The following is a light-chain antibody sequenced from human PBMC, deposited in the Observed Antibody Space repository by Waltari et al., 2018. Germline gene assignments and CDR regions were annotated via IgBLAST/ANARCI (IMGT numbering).Light chain of an antibody. Sequence: QVVLTQSPSASASLGASVKLTCTLTSGHSSSSIAWHQQPPEKGPRYPTKVKNDGSHTKGDGIPDRFSGSNSGAERYLTISSLQSEDEADYYCQTWGTGITFGGGTKLTVL. CDR2: VKNDGSH. V-gene: IGLV4-69*01. CDR3: QTWGTGIT. J-gene: IGLJ2*01. CDR1: SGHSSSS.